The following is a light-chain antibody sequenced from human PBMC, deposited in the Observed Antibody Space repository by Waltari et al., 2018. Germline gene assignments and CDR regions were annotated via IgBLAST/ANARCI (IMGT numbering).Light chain of an antibody. J-gene: IGKJ4*01. CDR3: QQRANWPPLT. Sequence: EVVLTQSPAILSLSPGERATLSCRASQSVYNFLAWYQQKPGQAPRLLIYGASQRATGIPARFSGSGSGTDFTLTISSLEPEDVAVYYCQQRANWPPLTFGGGTKVEIK. V-gene: IGKV3-11*01. CDR2: GAS. CDR1: QSVYNF.